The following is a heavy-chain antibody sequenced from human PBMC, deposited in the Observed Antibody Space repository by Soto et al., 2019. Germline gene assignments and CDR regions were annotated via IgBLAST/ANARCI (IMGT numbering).Heavy chain of an antibody. D-gene: IGHD3-22*01. V-gene: IGHV3-23*01. CDR2: ISGSGGST. CDR1: GFTFSSYA. J-gene: IGHJ4*02. CDR3: AKTNSYYYDSSGYRIDY. Sequence: PGGSLRLSCAASGFTFSSYAMSWVRQAPGKGLEWVSAISGSGGSTYYADSVKGRFTISRDNSKNTLYLQMNSLRAEDTAVYYRAKTNSYYYDSSGYRIDYWGQGTRVTVPS.